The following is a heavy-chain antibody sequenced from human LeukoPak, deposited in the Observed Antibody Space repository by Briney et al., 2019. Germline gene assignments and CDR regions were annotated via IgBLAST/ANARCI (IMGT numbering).Heavy chain of an antibody. Sequence: GGSLRLSCAASGFTFSSYAMSWVRQAPGKGLEWVSAISGSGGSTHYADSVKGRFTISRDNSKNTLYLQMNSLRAEDTAVYYCAKVFVDSSGYYYWGQGTLVTVSS. V-gene: IGHV3-23*01. CDR1: GFTFSSYA. J-gene: IGHJ4*02. D-gene: IGHD3-22*01. CDR2: ISGSGGST. CDR3: AKVFVDSSGYYY.